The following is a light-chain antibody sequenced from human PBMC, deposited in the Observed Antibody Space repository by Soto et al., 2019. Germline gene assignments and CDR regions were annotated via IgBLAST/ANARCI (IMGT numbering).Light chain of an antibody. V-gene: IGLV2-14*01. CDR2: DVS. CDR3: SSYTSSSPHV. J-gene: IGLJ1*01. CDR1: SSDVGGYNY. Sequence: QSALTQPASVSGSPGQSITISCTGTSSDVGGYNYVSWYQQHPGKAPKLMIYDVSNRPSGVSNRFSGSKSGNTASLTISGLQAEDEDDYYCSSYTSSSPHVFGTGTKLXVL.